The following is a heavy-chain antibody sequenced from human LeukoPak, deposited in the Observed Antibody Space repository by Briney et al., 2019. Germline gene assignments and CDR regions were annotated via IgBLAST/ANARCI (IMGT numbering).Heavy chain of an antibody. V-gene: IGHV1-69*05. J-gene: IGHJ4*02. D-gene: IGHD4-17*01. CDR2: IIPIFGTA. CDR1: GGTFSSYA. Sequence: VAPVKVSCKASGGTFSSYAISWVRQAPGQGLEWMGRIIPIFGTANYAQKFQGRVTITTDESTSTAYMELSSLRSEDTAVYYCARALYGDYDFDYWGQGTLVTVSS. CDR3: ARALYGDYDFDY.